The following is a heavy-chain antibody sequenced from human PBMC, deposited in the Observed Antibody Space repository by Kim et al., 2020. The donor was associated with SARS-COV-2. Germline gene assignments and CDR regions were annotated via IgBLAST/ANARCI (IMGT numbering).Heavy chain of an antibody. CDR3: ARLDGSGTKTVGY. CDR1: GYIFSSHG. V-gene: IGHV3-30*03. D-gene: IGHD3-10*01. Sequence: GGSLRLSCAASGYIFSSHGFHWVPQAPGKGLEWVAAVSAAGSGRSYADSVKGRFAVSRDNSKNALYLQMNSLRTEDTAGSYSARLDGSGTKTVGYWRQG. CDR2: VSAAGSGR. J-gene: IGHJ4*02.